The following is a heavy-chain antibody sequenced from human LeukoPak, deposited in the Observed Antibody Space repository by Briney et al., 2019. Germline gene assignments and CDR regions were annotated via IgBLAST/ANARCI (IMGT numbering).Heavy chain of an antibody. CDR2: ISYDGSNK. J-gene: IGHJ4*02. D-gene: IGHD2-8*02. CDR3: AKDLCWWRCVDGQAGFDY. Sequence: GGSLRLSCAASGFTFSSYGMHWVRQAPGKGLEWVAVISYDGSNKYYADSVKGRFTISRDNSKNTLYLQMNSLRAEDTAVYYCAKDLCWWRCVDGQAGFDYWGQGTLVTVSS. CDR1: GFTFSSYG. V-gene: IGHV3-30*18.